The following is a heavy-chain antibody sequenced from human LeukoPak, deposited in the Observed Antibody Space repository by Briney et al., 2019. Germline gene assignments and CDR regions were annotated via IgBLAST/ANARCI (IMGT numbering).Heavy chain of an antibody. V-gene: IGHV1-69*05. CDR2: LIPIVGTP. D-gene: IGHD6-19*01. Sequence: SVKVSCKASGGSFSTYAISWVRQAPGQGLEWVGGLIPIVGTPKYAQKFQDRVTITTDESTHTAYLHLTSLRNDDTATYYCARGRYSSAWGYWGQGTLITVSS. CDR3: ARGRYSSAWGY. J-gene: IGHJ4*02. CDR1: GGSFSTYA.